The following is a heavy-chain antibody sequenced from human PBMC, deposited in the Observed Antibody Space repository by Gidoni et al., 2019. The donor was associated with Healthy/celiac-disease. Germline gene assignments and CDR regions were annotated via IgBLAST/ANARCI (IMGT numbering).Heavy chain of an antibody. J-gene: IGHJ4*02. CDR1: GYTFTSYY. Sequence: QVQLVQSGAEVKKPGASVKVSCKASGYTFTSYYMHWVRQAPGQGLEWMGIINPSGGSTSYAQKFQGRVTMTRDTSTSTVYMELSSLRSEDTAVYYCARYKAGAGPLWSGYYLRYWGQGTLVTVSS. D-gene: IGHD3-3*01. V-gene: IGHV1-46*01. CDR2: INPSGGST. CDR3: ARYKAGAGPLWSGYYLRY.